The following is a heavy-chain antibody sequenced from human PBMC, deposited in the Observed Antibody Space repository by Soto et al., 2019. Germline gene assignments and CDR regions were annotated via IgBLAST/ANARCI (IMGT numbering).Heavy chain of an antibody. J-gene: IGHJ6*02. D-gene: IGHD3-22*01. Sequence: PGGSLRLSCAASGFSFSTYNMNWVRQAPGKGLEWVSSISSSSSYIYYADSVKGRFTISRDNAKNSLYLQMNSLRAEDTAVYYCARDLEGITTIVPGSVWGQGTTVTVS. V-gene: IGHV3-21*01. CDR3: ARDLEGITTIVPGSV. CDR1: GFSFSTYN. CDR2: ISSSSSYI.